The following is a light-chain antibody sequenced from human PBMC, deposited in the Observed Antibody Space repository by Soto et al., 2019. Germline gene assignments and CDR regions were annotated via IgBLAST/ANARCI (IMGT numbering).Light chain of an antibody. CDR2: DAF. CDR1: QSVSIY. CDR3: QQRFNWPPT. V-gene: IGKV3-11*01. J-gene: IGKJ5*01. Sequence: EIVLTQSPATLSLSPGERATLSCRASQSVSIYLAWYQQKPGQAPRLLIYDAFNRATGIPARFSGSGSGADFTLTISSLEPEDFAVYYCQQRFNWPPTFGQGTRLEIK.